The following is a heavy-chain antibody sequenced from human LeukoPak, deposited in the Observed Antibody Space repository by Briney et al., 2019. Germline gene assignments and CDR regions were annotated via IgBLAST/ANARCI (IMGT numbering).Heavy chain of an antibody. V-gene: IGHV4-59*01. CDR3: ARRPTGDPKFDY. J-gene: IGHJ4*02. D-gene: IGHD7-27*01. CDR1: GGSIRSYY. CDR2: IYYSGST. Sequence: SGTLSLTCTVSGGSIRSYYWSWIRQPPGKGLEWIGYIYYSGSTNYNPSLKSRVTISVDTSRNQFSLNVSSVTAADTAVYYCARRPTGDPKFDYWGQGTLVTVSS.